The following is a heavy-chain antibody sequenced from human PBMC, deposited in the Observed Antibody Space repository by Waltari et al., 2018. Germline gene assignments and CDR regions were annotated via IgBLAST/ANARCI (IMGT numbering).Heavy chain of an antibody. J-gene: IGHJ4*02. Sequence: QVQLVQSGAEVKKPGASVKVSCKASGYNFTSYAMNGVREAPGQRLEWMGWINAGNGNTKYSQKFQGRVTITRDTSASTAYMELSSLRSEDTAVYYCARGCSSTSCYPGYWGQGTLVTVSS. CDR2: INAGNGNT. CDR3: ARGCSSTSCYPGY. CDR1: GYNFTSYA. V-gene: IGHV1-3*01. D-gene: IGHD2-2*01.